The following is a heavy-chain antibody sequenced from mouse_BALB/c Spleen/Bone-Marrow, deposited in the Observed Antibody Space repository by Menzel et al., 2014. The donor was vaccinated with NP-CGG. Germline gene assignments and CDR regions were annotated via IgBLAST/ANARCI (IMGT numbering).Heavy chain of an antibody. D-gene: IGHD2-2*01. Sequence: VHLQQSGAELVRPGTSVKVSCKASGYAFTNYLIEWVKPRPGQGLEWIGVINPGSGSSNYNENFKGKATLTADRSSSTAYMLLSSLTSDDSAVYFCARSRGYDVGPFAFWGQGTLVTVSA. CDR2: INPGSGSS. V-gene: IGHV1-54*01. CDR1: GYAFTNYL. J-gene: IGHJ3*01. CDR3: ARSRGYDVGPFAF.